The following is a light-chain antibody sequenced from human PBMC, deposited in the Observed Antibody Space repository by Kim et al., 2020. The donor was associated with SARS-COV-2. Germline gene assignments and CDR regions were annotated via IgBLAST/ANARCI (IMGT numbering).Light chain of an antibody. J-gene: IGKJ4*01. CDR2: AAS. CDR3: QQSNSTPLT. Sequence: ASGEDGVTIRCRGKHSISTNLKWYQQKSGKAPKRLIYAASSVQGGVPSRFSGSGSGTDFTLTISSLQPEDSATYYCQQSNSTPLTFGGGTKVDIK. V-gene: IGKV1-39*01. CDR1: HSISTN.